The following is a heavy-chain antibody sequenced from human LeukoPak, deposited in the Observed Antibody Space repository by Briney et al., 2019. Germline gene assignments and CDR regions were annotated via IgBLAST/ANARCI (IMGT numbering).Heavy chain of an antibody. D-gene: IGHD5-12*01. CDR3: ARAITYYYYYYYMDV. CDR2: IIPIFGTA. J-gene: IGHJ6*03. Sequence: SVKVSCKASGGTFSSYAISWVRQAPGQGLEWMGGIIPIFGTANYAQKFQGRVTITADESASAAYMELSSLRSEDTAVYYCARAITYYYYYYYMDVWGKGTTVTVSS. CDR1: GGTFSSYA. V-gene: IGHV1-69*13.